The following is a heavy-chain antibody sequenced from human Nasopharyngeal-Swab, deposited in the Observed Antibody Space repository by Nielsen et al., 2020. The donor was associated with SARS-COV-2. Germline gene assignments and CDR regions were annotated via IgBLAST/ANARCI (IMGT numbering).Heavy chain of an antibody. Sequence: GGSLRLSCAASGFTFSSYAMHWVRQAPGKGLEWVAVISYDGSNKYYADSVKGRFTISRDNSENTLYLQMNSLRAEDTAVYYCARDFSAFDWLMRYYYYGMDVWGQGTTVTVSS. V-gene: IGHV3-30-3*01. D-gene: IGHD3-9*01. J-gene: IGHJ6*02. CDR3: ARDFSAFDWLMRYYYYGMDV. CDR2: ISYDGSNK. CDR1: GFTFSSYA.